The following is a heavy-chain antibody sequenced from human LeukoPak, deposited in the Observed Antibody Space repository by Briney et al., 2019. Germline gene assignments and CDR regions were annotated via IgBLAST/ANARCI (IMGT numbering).Heavy chain of an antibody. CDR2: IRQDGGEK. CDR3: ARDGTAPGLYFDL. Sequence: GGSLRLSCAVSGFTFTSYWMNWVRQAPGRGLEWVASIRQDGGEKSYVDSVKGRFTISRDNTKDSLYLQMSSLRAEDTAVYYCARDGTAPGLYFDLWGQGTLVTVSS. CDR1: GFTFTSYW. J-gene: IGHJ4*01. D-gene: IGHD6-13*01. V-gene: IGHV3-7*01.